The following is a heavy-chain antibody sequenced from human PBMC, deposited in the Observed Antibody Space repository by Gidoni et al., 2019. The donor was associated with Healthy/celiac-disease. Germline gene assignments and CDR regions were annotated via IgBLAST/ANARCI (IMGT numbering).Heavy chain of an antibody. CDR1: GFTFSSYA. J-gene: IGHJ4*02. D-gene: IGHD3-10*01. CDR2: ISGSGGST. V-gene: IGHV3-23*01. Sequence: EVQLLESGGGLVQPGGSLRLSCAASGFTFSSYALSWVRQAPGKGLEWVSAISGSGGSTYYADAVKGRFTISRDNSKNTLYLQMNSLRAEDTAVYYCARPLWFGAYYFDYWGQGTLVTVSS. CDR3: ARPLWFGAYYFDY.